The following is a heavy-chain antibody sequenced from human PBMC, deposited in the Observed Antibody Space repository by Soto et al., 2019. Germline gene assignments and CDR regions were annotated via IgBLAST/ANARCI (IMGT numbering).Heavy chain of an antibody. V-gene: IGHV3-23*01. J-gene: IGHJ3*02. Sequence: EVQLLESGGGLVQPGGSLRLSCAASGFTFSRYAMSWVRQAPGKGLERVSAISGSGADSYDADSVKGRFIISRDNSKNTLSLQMNSLRXXXXXXXXXXKSTGVLATTGGAFDIWGQGTMVSVSS. CDR3: XKSTGVLATTGGAFDI. CDR1: GFTFSRYA. CDR2: ISGSGADS. D-gene: IGHD5-12*01.